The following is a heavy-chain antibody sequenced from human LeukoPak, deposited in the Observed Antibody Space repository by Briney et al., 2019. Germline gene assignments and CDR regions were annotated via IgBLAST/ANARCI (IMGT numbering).Heavy chain of an antibody. J-gene: IGHJ4*02. CDR2: ISSSSSTI. CDR1: GFTFSSYS. Sequence: GGSLRLSCAASGFTFSSYSMSWVRQAPGKGLEWVSYISSSSSTIYYADSVKGRFTISRDNAKNSLYLQMNPLRAEDTAVYYCARDLMITFGGVIAWGQGTLVTVSS. CDR3: ARDLMITFGGVIA. D-gene: IGHD3-16*02. V-gene: IGHV3-48*01.